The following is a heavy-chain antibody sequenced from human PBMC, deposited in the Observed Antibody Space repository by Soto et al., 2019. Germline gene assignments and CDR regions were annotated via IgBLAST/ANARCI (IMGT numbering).Heavy chain of an antibody. J-gene: IGHJ4*02. D-gene: IGHD5-12*01. CDR1: GFTFSSYG. Sequence: PGGSLRLSCAASGFTFSSYGMHWVRQAPGKGLEWVAVIWYDGSNKYYADSVKGRFTISRDNSKNTLYLQMNSLRAEGTAVYYCARPNSIVATRRYYFDYWGQGTLVTVSS. CDR3: ARPNSIVATRRYYFDY. V-gene: IGHV3-33*01. CDR2: IWYDGSNK.